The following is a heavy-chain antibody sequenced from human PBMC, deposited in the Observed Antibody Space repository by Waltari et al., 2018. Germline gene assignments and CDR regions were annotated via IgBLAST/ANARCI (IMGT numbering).Heavy chain of an antibody. CDR1: GGTFSSYA. J-gene: IGHJ6*02. V-gene: IGHV1-69*04. CDR3: ARERSGGDYYYYYGMDV. D-gene: IGHD2-15*01. Sequence: QVQLVQSGAEVKKPGSSVKVSCKASGGTFSSYAISWVRQAPGQGLEWMGRIIPILGIANNEKKCQGRGTITADKSTSTAYMELSSLRSEDTAVYYCARERSGGDYYYYYGMDVWGQGTTVTVSS. CDR2: IIPILGIA.